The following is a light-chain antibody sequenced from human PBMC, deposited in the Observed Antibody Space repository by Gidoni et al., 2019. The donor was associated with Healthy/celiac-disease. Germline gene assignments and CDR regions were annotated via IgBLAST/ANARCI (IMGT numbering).Light chain of an antibody. CDR1: QGISSY. Sequence: IRLTQSPSSFSASTGDRVTITCRASQGISSYLAWYQQKPGKAPKLLIYAASPLQSGVPSRFIGSGSGRDLTLISSCLQSEDVATYYCQQYYRYPRTFGQGTKVEIK. J-gene: IGKJ1*01. CDR3: QQYYRYPRT. CDR2: AAS. V-gene: IGKV1-8*01.